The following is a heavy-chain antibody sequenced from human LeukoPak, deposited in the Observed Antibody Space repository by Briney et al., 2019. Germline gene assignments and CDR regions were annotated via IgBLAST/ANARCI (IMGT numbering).Heavy chain of an antibody. CDR1: GGSFSGYY. CDR2: INHSGST. D-gene: IGHD3-3*01. CDR3: ARTHTIFGRRFDY. Sequence: SETLSLTCAVYGGSFSGYYWSWIRQPPGKGLEWIGEINHSGSTNYNPSPKSRVTISVDTSKNQFSLKLSSVTAADTAVYYCARTHTIFGRRFDYWGQGTLVTVSS. V-gene: IGHV4-34*01. J-gene: IGHJ4*02.